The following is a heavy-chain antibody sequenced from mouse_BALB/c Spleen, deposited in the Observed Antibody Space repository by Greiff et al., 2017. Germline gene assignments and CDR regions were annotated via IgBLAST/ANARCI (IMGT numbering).Heavy chain of an antibody. J-gene: IGHJ2*01. CDR2: IYPGNGDT. V-gene: IGHV1-12*01. CDR3: ARGHYYGFDY. CDR1: GYTFTSYN. Sequence: QVQLQQPGAELVKPGASVKMSCKASGYTFTSYNMHWVKQTPGQGLEWIGAIYPGNGDTSYNQKFKGKATLTADKSSSTAYMQLSSLTSEDSAVYYCARGHYYGFDYWGLGTTLTVSS. D-gene: IGHD1-2*01.